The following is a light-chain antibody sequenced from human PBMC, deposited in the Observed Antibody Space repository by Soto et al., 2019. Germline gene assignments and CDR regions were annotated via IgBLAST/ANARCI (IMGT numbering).Light chain of an antibody. CDR2: AAA. CDR1: RFVSNYY. V-gene: IGKV3-20*01. J-gene: IGKJ3*01. CDR3: QHYGDSPPVFT. Sequence: DIVLTQSPGTLSLSPGDRATLSCRTSRFVSNYYVAWYQQRPGQAPRLLIYAAAHRATDIPDRFSGSGSGTDFTLTISRLEPEQFAVYYCQHYGDSPPVFTFGPGTKV.